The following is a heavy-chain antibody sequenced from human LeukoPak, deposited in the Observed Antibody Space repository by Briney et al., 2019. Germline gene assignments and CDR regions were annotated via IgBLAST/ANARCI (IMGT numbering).Heavy chain of an antibody. CDR2: ISSSGSTI. Sequence: GGSLRLSCAASGFTFSSYNMNWVRQAPGKGLEWVSYISSSGSTIYYADSVKGRFTISRDNAKNSLYLQMNSLRAEDTAVYYCAREGSSSWYYFDYWGQGTLVTVSS. D-gene: IGHD6-13*01. CDR3: AREGSSSWYYFDY. V-gene: IGHV3-48*04. J-gene: IGHJ4*02. CDR1: GFTFSSYN.